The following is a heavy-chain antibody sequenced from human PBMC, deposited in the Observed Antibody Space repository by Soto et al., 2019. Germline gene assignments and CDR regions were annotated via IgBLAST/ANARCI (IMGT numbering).Heavy chain of an antibody. CDR1: GFTFSDYG. Sequence: PGGSLRLSCTASGFTFSDYGFHWVRQAPGKGLEWVAVIWYDGSKTYYADSVKGRFTISRDNAKNSLYLQMNSLRAEDTAVYYCARDGQATRFDYWGQGTLVTVSS. CDR2: IWYDGSKT. CDR3: ARDGQATRFDY. V-gene: IGHV3-33*01. J-gene: IGHJ4*02.